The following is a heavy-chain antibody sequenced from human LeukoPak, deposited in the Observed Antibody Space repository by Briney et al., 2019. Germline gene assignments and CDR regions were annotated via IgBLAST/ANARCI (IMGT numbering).Heavy chain of an antibody. CDR1: GLTFSTYA. V-gene: IGHV3-64D*09. J-gene: IGHJ4*02. CDR2: IGANGDSP. CDR3: VSSTPHNDY. Sequence: GGSLRLSCSASGLTFSTYAMQWVRQAPGKGLEYVSGIGANGDSPYYADSVKGRFIISRDNSKNTLYLQMSSLRADDTALYYCVSSTPHNDYWGQGTLVTVSS.